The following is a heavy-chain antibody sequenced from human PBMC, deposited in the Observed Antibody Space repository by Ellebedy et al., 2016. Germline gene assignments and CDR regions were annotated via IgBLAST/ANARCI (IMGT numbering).Heavy chain of an antibody. CDR3: ARDGDDGGNYGAYFDY. CDR1: GYIFTGYY. J-gene: IGHJ4*02. Sequence: ASVKVSCKASGYIFTGYYMHWVRQAPGQGLEWMAWINPNSGGTKYAQQFQGRITLTRDTSINTAYMELNRLRSDDTAVYFCARDGDDGGNYGAYFDYWGQGALVAVSS. V-gene: IGHV1-2*02. D-gene: IGHD4-23*01. CDR2: INPNSGGT.